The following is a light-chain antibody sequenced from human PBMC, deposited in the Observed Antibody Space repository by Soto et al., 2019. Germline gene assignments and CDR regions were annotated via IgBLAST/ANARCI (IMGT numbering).Light chain of an antibody. Sequence: HSVLTQPASVSGSPGQSITISCTGTSSDVGTYNSVSWYQQYPGKAPKLMIHDVSNRPSGVSNRFSGSKSGNTASLTISGLQAEDEADYYCSSYTSSSSYVFGSGTQLTV. J-gene: IGLJ1*01. CDR2: DVS. CDR1: SSDVGTYNS. CDR3: SSYTSSSSYV. V-gene: IGLV2-14*01.